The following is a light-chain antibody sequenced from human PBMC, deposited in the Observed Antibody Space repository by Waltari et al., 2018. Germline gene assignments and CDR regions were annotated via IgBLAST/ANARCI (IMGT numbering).Light chain of an antibody. J-gene: IGKJ1*01. V-gene: IGKV3-20*01. CDR1: QSVSSSY. Sequence: EIVLTQSPGTLSLSPGETATLSCRASQSVSSSYFAGYQQKPGQAPRLLIYGASSRATGIPDRFSGSGSGTDFTLTISRLEPEDFAVYYCQQYGSSPQAFGQGTKVEIK. CDR2: GAS. CDR3: QQYGSSPQA.